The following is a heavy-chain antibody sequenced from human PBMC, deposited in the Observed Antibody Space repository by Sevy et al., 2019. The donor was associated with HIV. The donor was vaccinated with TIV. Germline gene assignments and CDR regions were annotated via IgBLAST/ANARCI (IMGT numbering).Heavy chain of an antibody. J-gene: IGHJ6*02. D-gene: IGHD6-13*01. CDR1: GGSISSYY. V-gene: IGHV4-4*07. CDR2: IYTSGST. CDR3: AREGAAAGDYYYYGMDV. Sequence: SETLSLTCTVSGGSISSYYWSWIRQPAGKGLEWIGPIYTSGSTNYNPSLKSRVTMSVDTSKNQFSLKLSSVTAADTAVYYCAREGAAAGDYYYYGMDVWGQGTTVTVSS.